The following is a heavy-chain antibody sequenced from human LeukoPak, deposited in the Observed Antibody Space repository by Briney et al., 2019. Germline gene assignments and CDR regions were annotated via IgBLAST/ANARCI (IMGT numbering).Heavy chain of an antibody. CDR3: AKDPIDWGTIYFDY. Sequence: PGGTLRLSCAASGFTFNNYAMSWVRQAPGKGLEWVSSISGSGGSTYYADSVNGRFTISRDNSKNTLYLQMNSLRAEDTAVYYCAKDPIDWGTIYFDYWGQGTLVTVSS. V-gene: IGHV3-23*01. CDR1: GFTFNNYA. CDR2: ISGSGGST. J-gene: IGHJ4*02. D-gene: IGHD3-9*01.